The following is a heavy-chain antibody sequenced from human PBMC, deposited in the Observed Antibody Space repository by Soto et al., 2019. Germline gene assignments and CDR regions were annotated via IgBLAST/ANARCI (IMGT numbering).Heavy chain of an antibody. J-gene: IGHJ4*02. Sequence: QVQLVESGGGVVQPGRSLRLSCAASGFTFSNFGMHWVRQAPGKGLEWLSIIWHDGSDKHYAGSVKGRFTVSRDNSKTTLYLQMNSLRDDDTGVYYCARAGLGGSPCGGDCFTVDYWGQGTLVTVPS. D-gene: IGHD2-21*02. CDR2: IWHDGSDK. V-gene: IGHV3-33*01. CDR1: GFTFSNFG. CDR3: ARAGLGGSPCGGDCFTVDY.